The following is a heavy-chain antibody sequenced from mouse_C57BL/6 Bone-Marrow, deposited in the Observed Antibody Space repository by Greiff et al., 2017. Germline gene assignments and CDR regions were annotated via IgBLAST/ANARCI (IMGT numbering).Heavy chain of an antibody. Sequence: VQLQQSGPELVKPGASVKISCKASGYTFTDYYMNWVKQSHGKSLEWIGDINPNNGGTSYNQKFKGKATLTVDKSSSTAYMELRSLTSEDSAVYYCALYYGSSYDDWGQGTTLTVSS. J-gene: IGHJ2*01. CDR1: GYTFTDYY. V-gene: IGHV1-26*01. CDR3: ALYYGSSYDD. CDR2: INPNNGGT. D-gene: IGHD1-1*01.